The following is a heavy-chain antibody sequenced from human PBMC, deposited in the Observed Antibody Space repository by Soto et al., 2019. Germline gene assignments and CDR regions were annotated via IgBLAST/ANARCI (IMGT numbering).Heavy chain of an antibody. V-gene: IGHV4-39*01. J-gene: IGHJ4*02. Sequence: QLQLQESGPGLVKPSETLSLTCTVSGGSISSSSYYWGWIRQPPGKGLEWIGSIYYSGSTYYNPSLKSRVTISVDTSKNQFSLKLSSVTAADSAVYYCARHNGGSYHRPPFDYWGQGTLVTVSS. D-gene: IGHD1-26*01. CDR2: IYYSGST. CDR3: ARHNGGSYHRPPFDY. CDR1: GGSISSSSYY.